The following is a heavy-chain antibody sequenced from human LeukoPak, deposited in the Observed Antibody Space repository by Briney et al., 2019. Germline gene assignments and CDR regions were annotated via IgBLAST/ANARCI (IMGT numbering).Heavy chain of an antibody. Sequence: PSETLCLTCTVSGGSISSYYWSWIRQPPGKGLEWVGYINYSGSTNYNPSLKSRVTISVDTSRNQFSLKLSSVTAADTAVYYCARGRGPLYWYFDLWGRGTLVTVSS. J-gene: IGHJ2*01. V-gene: IGHV4-59*01. CDR3: ARGRGPLYWYFDL. CDR2: INYSGST. CDR1: GGSISSYY. D-gene: IGHD3-10*01.